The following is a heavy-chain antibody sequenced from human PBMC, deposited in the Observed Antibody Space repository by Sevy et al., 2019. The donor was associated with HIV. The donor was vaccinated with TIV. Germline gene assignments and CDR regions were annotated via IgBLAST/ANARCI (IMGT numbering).Heavy chain of an antibody. Sequence: SETLSLTCAVSGGSISSVNWWHWVRQPPGKGLEWIGEIYHSGYTNYNPSLKSRVTISVDNSKNQFPLKLSFVTAADTAVYYCARGGETPRGFDPWGQGSLVTVSS. V-gene: IGHV4-4*02. D-gene: IGHD3-16*01. CDR1: GGSISSVNW. CDR2: IYHSGYT. J-gene: IGHJ5*02. CDR3: ARGGETPRGFDP.